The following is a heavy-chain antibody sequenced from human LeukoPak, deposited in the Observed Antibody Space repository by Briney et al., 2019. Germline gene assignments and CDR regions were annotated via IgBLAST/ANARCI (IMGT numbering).Heavy chain of an antibody. J-gene: IGHJ4*02. CDR2: IYYSGST. CDR1: GGSISSHY. CDR3: ARGGGVTYYDSTGYLWYFDY. Sequence: KPSETLSLSCTVSGGSISSHYWSWIRQPPGKGLEWIGYIYYSGSTRFNPSLKSRVTISVDTSKKQFSLKLSSVTAADTAVYYCARGGGVTYYDSTGYLWYFDYWGQGTLVTVSS. V-gene: IGHV4-59*11. D-gene: IGHD3-22*01.